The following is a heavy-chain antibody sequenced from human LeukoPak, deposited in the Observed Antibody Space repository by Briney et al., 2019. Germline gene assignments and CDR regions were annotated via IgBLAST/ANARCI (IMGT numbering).Heavy chain of an antibody. D-gene: IGHD2-2*03. Sequence: SETLSLTCTVSGYSISTGYYWDWIRQPPGKGLEWIGTFYHGGNTYYNPSLKSRVTISVDTSKNQFSLKLSSVTAADTAVYYCARDGYLAVDYWGQGTLVTVSS. J-gene: IGHJ4*02. CDR3: ARDGYLAVDY. CDR1: GYSISTGYY. V-gene: IGHV4-38-2*02. CDR2: FYHGGNT.